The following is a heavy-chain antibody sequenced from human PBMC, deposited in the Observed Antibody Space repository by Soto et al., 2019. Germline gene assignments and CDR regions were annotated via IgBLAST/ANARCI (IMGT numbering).Heavy chain of an antibody. V-gene: IGHV3-66*01. Sequence: PGGSLRLSCAASGFTVSSNYMSWVRQAPGKGLEWVSVIYSGGSTYYADSVKGRFTISRDNSKNTLYLQMNSLRAEDTAVYYCARCHQGGDFWSGYLDLYYYYMDVWGKGTTVTVSS. D-gene: IGHD3-3*01. CDR1: GFTVSSNY. CDR3: ARCHQGGDFWSGYLDLYYYYMDV. J-gene: IGHJ6*03. CDR2: IYSGGST.